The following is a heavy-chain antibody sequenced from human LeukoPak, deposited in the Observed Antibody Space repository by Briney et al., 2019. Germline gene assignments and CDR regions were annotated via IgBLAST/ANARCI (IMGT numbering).Heavy chain of an antibody. V-gene: IGHV1-2*02. D-gene: IGHD2-2*01. CDR2: INPNTGGT. Sequence: ASVKVSCKASGYTFIGYYMHWVRQAPGQGLEWMGWINPNTGGTNYAQKFQGRVTMTRDTSISTAYMELSRLRSDDTAVYYCARAGGRGYCSSTSCYDGNWFDPWGQGTLVTVSS. CDR1: GYTFIGYY. CDR3: ARAGGRGYCSSTSCYDGNWFDP. J-gene: IGHJ5*02.